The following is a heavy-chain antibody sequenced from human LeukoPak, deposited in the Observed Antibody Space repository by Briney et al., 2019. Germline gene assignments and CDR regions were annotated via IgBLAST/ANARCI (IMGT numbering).Heavy chain of an antibody. Sequence: GGSLRLSCAAPGFTFSSYWMSWVRQAPGKGLEWVVNIKQDGSEKYYVDSGKGRFTISRDNAKNSLYLQMNSLRAEDTAVYYCARDGYGQWLVTGNDAFDIWGQGTMVTVSS. CDR2: IKQDGSEK. V-gene: IGHV3-7*01. CDR1: GFTFSSYW. J-gene: IGHJ3*02. CDR3: ARDGYGQWLVTGNDAFDI. D-gene: IGHD6-19*01.